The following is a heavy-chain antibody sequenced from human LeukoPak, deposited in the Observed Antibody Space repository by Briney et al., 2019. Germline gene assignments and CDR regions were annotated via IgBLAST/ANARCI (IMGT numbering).Heavy chain of an antibody. Sequence: ASVKVSCKASGYTFTSYYMHWVRQAPGQGLEWMGIINPSGGSTSYARKFQGRVTMNRDPSTSTVYMELSSLRSEAPAVYYCAKAVDWEYYFDYWGQGTLVTVST. CDR2: INPSGGST. V-gene: IGHV1-46*01. D-gene: IGHD1-26*01. CDR3: AKAVDWEYYFDY. CDR1: GYTFTSYY. J-gene: IGHJ4*02.